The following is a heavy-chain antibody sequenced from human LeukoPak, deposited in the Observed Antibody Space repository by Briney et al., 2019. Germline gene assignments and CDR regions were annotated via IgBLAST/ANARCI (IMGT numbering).Heavy chain of an antibody. CDR3: ARRYGKIFPKSDVLNYFDY. CDR1: GGSISSYY. CDR2: INHSGST. D-gene: IGHD2-8*01. J-gene: IGHJ4*02. Sequence: PSETLSLTCTVSGGSISSYYWSWIRQPPGKGLEWIGEINHSGSTNYNPSLKSRVTISVDTSKNQFSLKLSSVTAADTAVYYCARRYGKIFPKSDVLNYFDYWGQGTLVTVFS. V-gene: IGHV4-34*01.